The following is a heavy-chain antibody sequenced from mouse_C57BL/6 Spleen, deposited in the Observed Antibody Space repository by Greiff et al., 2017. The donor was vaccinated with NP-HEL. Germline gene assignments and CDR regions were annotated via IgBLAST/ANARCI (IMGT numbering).Heavy chain of an antibody. Sequence: QVQLQQPGAELVKPGASVKLSCKASGYTFTSYWMHWVKQRPGRGLEWIGRIDPNSGGTKYNEKFKSKATLTVDKPSSTAFMPLSSLTSEDSAVKYCARPYYGSSPWYFDVWGTGTTVTVSS. D-gene: IGHD1-1*01. CDR1: GYTFTSYW. CDR2: IDPNSGGT. CDR3: ARPYYGSSPWYFDV. V-gene: IGHV1-72*01. J-gene: IGHJ1*03.